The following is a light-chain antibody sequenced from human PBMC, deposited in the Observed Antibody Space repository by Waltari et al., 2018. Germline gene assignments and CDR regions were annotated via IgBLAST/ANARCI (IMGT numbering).Light chain of an antibody. V-gene: IGLV2-14*03. CDR3: SSYTDSTIVV. CDR2: DVI. Sequence: QSALTQPASVSGSPGQSITISCTGPSSDIGGSSYVSWYQQHPGKAPKLMIYDVINRPSGFSNRRSGSKSANTAPLPISGLQAEDEGDYYCSSYTDSTIVVFGGGTKVIVL. J-gene: IGLJ2*01. CDR1: SSDIGGSSY.